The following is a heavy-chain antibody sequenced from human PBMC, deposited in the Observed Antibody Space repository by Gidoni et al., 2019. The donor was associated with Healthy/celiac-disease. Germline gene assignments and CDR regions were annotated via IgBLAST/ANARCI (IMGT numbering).Heavy chain of an antibody. D-gene: IGHD3-3*01. CDR1: GFTFSSYA. V-gene: IGHV3-23*01. CDR3: AKPSEGITIFGVVISSMSFDY. J-gene: IGHJ4*02. Sequence: EVQLLESGGGLVQPGGSLRLSCAASGFTFSSYAMSWVRQAPGKGLEWVSAISGSGGSTYYADSVKGRFTISRDNSKNTLYLQMNSLRAEDTAVYYCAKPSEGITIFGVVISSMSFDYWGQGTLVTVSS. CDR2: ISGSGGST.